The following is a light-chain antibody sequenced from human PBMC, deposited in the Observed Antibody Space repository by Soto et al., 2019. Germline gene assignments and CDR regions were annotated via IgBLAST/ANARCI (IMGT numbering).Light chain of an antibody. CDR2: KAS. CDR3: QQYNSYSRT. CDR1: QSISSW. V-gene: IGKV1-5*03. Sequence: DIQMTQSPSTLSASVGDRVTITCRASQSISSWLAWYQQKPGKAPKLLIYKASNLESGVPSRFSGSGSGTEFTLTISSLQPDDFATDYCQQYNSYSRTFSQGTKVEIK. J-gene: IGKJ1*01.